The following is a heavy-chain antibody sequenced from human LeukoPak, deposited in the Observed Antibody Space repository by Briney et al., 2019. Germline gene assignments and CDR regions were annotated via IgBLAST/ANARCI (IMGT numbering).Heavy chain of an antibody. CDR3: AREGHTYGSGY. D-gene: IGHD3-10*01. CDR1: VYTFSDYY. V-gene: IGHV3-11*01. CDR2: VNTSGSTI. J-gene: IGHJ4*02. Sequence: GGSLRLSCGSSVYTFSDYYMRWIRQAPGKGLGCAYYVNTSGSTIYYAIVAKSRFTISRKNGKNSMYLQMNSLRADDTGMYYGAREGHTYGSGYWGQGALVTASS.